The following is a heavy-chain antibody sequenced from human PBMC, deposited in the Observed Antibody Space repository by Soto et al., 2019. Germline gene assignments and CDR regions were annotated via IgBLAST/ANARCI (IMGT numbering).Heavy chain of an antibody. J-gene: IGHJ5*02. D-gene: IGHD3-10*01. Sequence: ASVKVSCKAFGYTFTRYAMHWVRQATGQRLEWMGWINAGNGNTKYSQKFQGRVTITRDTSASTAYMELSSLRSEDTAIYYCARFVLRGLILNSSFDPWGQGTLVTVSS. CDR2: INAGNGNT. CDR3: ARFVLRGLILNSSFDP. V-gene: IGHV1-3*01. CDR1: GYTFTRYA.